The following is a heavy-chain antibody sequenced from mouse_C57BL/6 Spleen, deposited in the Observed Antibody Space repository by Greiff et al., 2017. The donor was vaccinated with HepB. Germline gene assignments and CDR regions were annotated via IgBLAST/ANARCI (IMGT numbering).Heavy chain of an antibody. J-gene: IGHJ2*01. V-gene: IGHV5-6*01. D-gene: IGHD2-3*01. CDR2: ISSGGSYT. CDR3: ARQEGGYYVNYYFDY. Sequence: EVKLMESGGDLVKPGGSLKLSCAASGFTFSSYGMSWVRQTPDKRLEWVATISSGGSYTYYPDSVKGRFTISRDNAKNTRYLQMSSLKSEDTAMYYCARQEGGYYVNYYFDYWGQGTTLTVSS. CDR1: GFTFSSYG.